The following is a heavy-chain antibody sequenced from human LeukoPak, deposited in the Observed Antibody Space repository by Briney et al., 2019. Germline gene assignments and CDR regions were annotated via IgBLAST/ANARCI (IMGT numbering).Heavy chain of an antibody. V-gene: IGHV3-30*18. CDR1: GFTFRSYG. CDR3: AKVTTRSPGYYYYGMDV. J-gene: IGHJ6*02. D-gene: IGHD3-22*01. CDR2: ISYDGSNK. Sequence: GRSLRLSCAASGFTFRSYGMHLVRQAPGKGLEWVAVISYDGSNKYYADSVKGRFTISRDNSKNTLSLQMNSLRAEDTAVYYCAKVTTRSPGYYYYGMDVWGQGTTVTVSS.